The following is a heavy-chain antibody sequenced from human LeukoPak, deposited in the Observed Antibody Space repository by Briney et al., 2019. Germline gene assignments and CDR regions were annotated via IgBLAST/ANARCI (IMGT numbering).Heavy chain of an antibody. V-gene: IGHV4-34*01. D-gene: IGHD5-18*01. CDR3: ARGPQTWIQLWLPGNYFDY. CDR2: INHSGST. CDR1: GGSFSGYY. Sequence: SETLPLTCAVYGGSFSGYYWSWIRQPPGKGLEWIGEINHSGSTNYNPSLKSRVTISVDTSKNQFSLKLSSVTAADTAVYYCARGPQTWIQLWLPGNYFDYWGQGTLVTVSS. J-gene: IGHJ4*02.